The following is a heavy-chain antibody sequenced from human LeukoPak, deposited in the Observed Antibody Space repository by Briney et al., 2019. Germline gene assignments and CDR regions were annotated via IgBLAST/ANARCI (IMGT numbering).Heavy chain of an antibody. J-gene: IGHJ4*02. CDR1: GFTVITND. D-gene: IGHD1-14*01. Sequence: GGSLRLSCAASGFTVITNDMTWVRQAPGKGLEWVSVLYSDGNTKYADSVQGRFTVSRDNSKNTPYLEMNSLSPDDTAVYYCARGVEPLAANTLAYWGQGTLVTVSS. CDR3: ARGVEPLAANTLAY. CDR2: LYSDGNT. V-gene: IGHV3-53*01.